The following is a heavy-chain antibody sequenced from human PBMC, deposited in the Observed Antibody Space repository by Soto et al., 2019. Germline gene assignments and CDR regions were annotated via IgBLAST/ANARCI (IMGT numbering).Heavy chain of an antibody. CDR2: VNGNSGST. CDR3: ANKFHYGPGAYAYVDY. Sequence: EVQLLESGGNLVQPGGSMRLSCAASGFTFSNYAMTWVRQAPGKGLEWVSAVNGNSGSTYYADSVKGSFTISRDHSKNTRVPDMNCLRAELTDVYFRANKFHYGPGAYAYVDYWGQGTLVTVSS. J-gene: IGHJ4*02. V-gene: IGHV3-23*01. D-gene: IGHD3-10*01. CDR1: GFTFSNYA.